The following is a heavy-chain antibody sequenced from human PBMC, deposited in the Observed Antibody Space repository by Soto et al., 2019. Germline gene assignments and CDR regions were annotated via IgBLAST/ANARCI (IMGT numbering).Heavy chain of an antibody. D-gene: IGHD3-3*01. CDR2: ISAYNGNT. Sequence: ASVKVSCKASGYTFTSYGISWVRQAPGQGLEWMGWISAYNGNTNYAQHLQGRVSLTTDTSTSTAYMDLRSLRSDDTAVYYCARDQGITTLGVYSMYYYGMEVWGQGTTVTVSS. CDR3: ARDQGITTLGVYSMYYYGMEV. J-gene: IGHJ6*02. V-gene: IGHV1-18*01. CDR1: GYTFTSYG.